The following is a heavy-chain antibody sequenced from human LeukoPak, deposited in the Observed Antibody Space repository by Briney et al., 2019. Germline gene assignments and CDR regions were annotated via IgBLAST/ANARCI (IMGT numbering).Heavy chain of an antibody. CDR3: ARTPRDGYNSPYFDY. CDR2: IYHSGST. CDR1: GGSISSSNW. V-gene: IGHV4-4*02. Sequence: SETLSLTCAVSGGSISSSNWWSWVRQPPGKGLEWIGEIYHSGSTYYNPSLKSRVTISVDTSKNQFSLKLSSMTAADTAVYYCARTPRDGYNSPYFDYWGQGTLVTVSS. J-gene: IGHJ4*02. D-gene: IGHD5-24*01.